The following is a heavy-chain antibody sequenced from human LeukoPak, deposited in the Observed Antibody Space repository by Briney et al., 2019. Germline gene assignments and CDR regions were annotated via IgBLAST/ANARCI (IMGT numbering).Heavy chain of an antibody. CDR2: IYYSGST. V-gene: IGHV4-30-4*08. Sequence: SETLSLTCTVSGGSISSSSYYWGWIRQPPGKGLEWIGYIYYSGSTYYNPSLKSRVTISVDTSKNQFSLKLSSVTAADTAVYYCARGTSMDVWGQGTTVTVSS. CDR1: GGSISSSSYY. J-gene: IGHJ6*02. CDR3: ARGTSMDV.